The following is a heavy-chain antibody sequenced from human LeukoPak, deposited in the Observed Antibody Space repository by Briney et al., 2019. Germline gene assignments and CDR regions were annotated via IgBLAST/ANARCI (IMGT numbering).Heavy chain of an antibody. V-gene: IGHV1-2*02. D-gene: IGHD3-3*01. CDR1: GYTFTGYY. CDR3: ARVPPIGVVPYDY. J-gene: IGHJ4*02. CDR2: INPNSGGT. Sequence: ASVKVSCKASGYTFTGYYMHWVRQAPGQGLEWMGWINPNSGGTNYAQKFQGRVTMTRDTSISTAYMELSRLRSDDTAVYYCARVPPIGVVPYDYWGQGTLVTVSS.